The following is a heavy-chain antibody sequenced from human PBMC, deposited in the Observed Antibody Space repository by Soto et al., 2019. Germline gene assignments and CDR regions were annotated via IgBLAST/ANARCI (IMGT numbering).Heavy chain of an antibody. CDR1: GFTFSSYA. J-gene: IGHJ5*02. CDR2: ISGSGGST. V-gene: IGHV3-23*01. D-gene: IGHD3-3*01. CDR3: AKGRAYEPIDNWFDP. Sequence: PGGSLRLSCAASGFTFSSYAMSWVRQAPGKGLEWVSAISGSGGSTYYADSVKGRLTISRDNSKNTLYLQMNSLRAEDTAVYYCAKGRAYEPIDNWFDPWGQGTLVTVSA.